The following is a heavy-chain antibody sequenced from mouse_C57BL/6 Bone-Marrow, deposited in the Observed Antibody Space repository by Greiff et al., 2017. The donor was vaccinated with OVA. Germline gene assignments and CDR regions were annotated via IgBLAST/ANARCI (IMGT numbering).Heavy chain of an antibody. CDR2: IDPSDSYT. Sequence: QVQLQQPGAELVMPGASVKLSCKASGYTFPSYWMHWVKQRPGQGLEWIGEIDPSDSYTNYNQKFKGKSTLTVDKSSSTAYMQLSSLTSEDAAVYYCARDWFAYGGQGTLVTVSA. CDR1: GYTFPSYW. V-gene: IGHV1-69*01. J-gene: IGHJ3*01. CDR3: ARDWFAY.